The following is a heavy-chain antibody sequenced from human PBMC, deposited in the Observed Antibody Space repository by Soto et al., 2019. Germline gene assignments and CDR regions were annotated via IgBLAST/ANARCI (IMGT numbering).Heavy chain of an antibody. V-gene: IGHV5-51*01. Sequence: GESLKISCKGSGYSFTSYWIGWVRQMPGKGLEWMGIIYPGDSDTRYSPSFQGQVTISADKSISTAYLQWSSLKASDTAMYYCARQVVRGVSSRGAFDIWGQGTMVTVSS. J-gene: IGHJ3*02. CDR1: GYSFTSYW. CDR2: IYPGDSDT. D-gene: IGHD3-10*01. CDR3: ARQVVRGVSSRGAFDI.